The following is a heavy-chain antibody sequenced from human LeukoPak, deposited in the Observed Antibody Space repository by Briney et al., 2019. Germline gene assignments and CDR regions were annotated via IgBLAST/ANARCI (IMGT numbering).Heavy chain of an antibody. CDR3: AKGDASTVADY. CDR2: ISWNSGSI. Sequence: GGSLRLSCAASGLTFDDYAMHWVRQAPGKGLEWVSGISWNSGSIGYADSVKGRFTISRDNAKNSLYLQMNSLRAEDTALYYCAKGDASTVADYWGQGTLVTVSS. V-gene: IGHV3-9*01. D-gene: IGHD2-15*01. J-gene: IGHJ4*02. CDR1: GLTFDDYA.